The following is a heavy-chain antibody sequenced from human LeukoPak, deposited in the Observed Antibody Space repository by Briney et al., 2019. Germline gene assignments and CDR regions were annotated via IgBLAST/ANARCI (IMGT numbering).Heavy chain of an antibody. V-gene: IGHV3-7*03. CDR1: GFTFSSYW. D-gene: IGHD1-26*01. CDR3: AEAPTIVDNRYFDY. Sequence: GGSLRLSCAASGFTFSSYWMSWVRQAPGKGLEWVANIKQDGSEKYYVDSVKGRFTISRDNAKNSLYLQMNSLRAEDTAVYYCAEAPTIVDNRYFDYWGQGTLVTVSS. CDR2: IKQDGSEK. J-gene: IGHJ4*02.